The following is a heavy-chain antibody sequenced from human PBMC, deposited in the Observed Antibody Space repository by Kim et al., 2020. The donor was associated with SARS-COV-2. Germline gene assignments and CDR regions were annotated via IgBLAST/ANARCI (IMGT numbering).Heavy chain of an antibody. Sequence: GESLKISCKGSGYSFTSYWIGWVRQMPGKGLEWMGIIYPGDSDTRYSPSFQGQVTISDDKSISTAYLQWSSLKASDTAMYYCARQTAPDILTGYEDYWGQGTLVTVSS. J-gene: IGHJ4*02. CDR2: IYPGDSDT. V-gene: IGHV5-51*01. D-gene: IGHD3-9*01. CDR1: GYSFTSYW. CDR3: ARQTAPDILTGYEDY.